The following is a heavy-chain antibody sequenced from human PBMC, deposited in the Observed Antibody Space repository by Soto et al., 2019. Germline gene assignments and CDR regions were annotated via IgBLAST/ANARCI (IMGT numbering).Heavy chain of an antibody. CDR3: ASLLEYSSSWSLDYGMAV. Sequence: SETLSLTCTVSGGSISSSSYYWSWIRQPPGKGLEWIGYIYYSGSTNYNPSLKSRVTISVDTSKNQFSLKLSSVTAADTAVYYCASLLEYSSSWSLDYGMAVWGQGTAVTVSS. CDR1: GGSISSSSYY. D-gene: IGHD6-13*01. J-gene: IGHJ6*02. CDR2: IYYSGST. V-gene: IGHV4-61*05.